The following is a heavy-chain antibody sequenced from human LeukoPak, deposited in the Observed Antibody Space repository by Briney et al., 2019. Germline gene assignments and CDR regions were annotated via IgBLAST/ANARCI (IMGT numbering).Heavy chain of an antibody. CDR2: IHSIGST. Sequence: SETLSLTCTLSGGSISSGSFFCDWIRQPPGKGLEWLGSIHSIGSTYYNPSLKSRLTMSVDTSKNQFSLKLSSVTAADTAVYYCATTSYISGWHWNFDYWGQGTLVTVSS. CDR1: GGSISSGSFF. D-gene: IGHD6-19*01. CDR3: ATTSYISGWHWNFDY. V-gene: IGHV4-39*01. J-gene: IGHJ4*02.